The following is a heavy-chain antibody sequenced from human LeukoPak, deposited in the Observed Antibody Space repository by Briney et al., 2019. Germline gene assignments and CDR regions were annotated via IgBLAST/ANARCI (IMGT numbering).Heavy chain of an antibody. Sequence: GGSLRLSCAASGFTFSSYAMSWVRQAPGKGLEWVSAISGSGCSTYYADSVKGRFTISRDNSKNTLYLQMNSLIAEDTAVYYCAPLRLIAVAGRGWFDPWGQGTLVTVSS. CDR1: GFTFSSYA. J-gene: IGHJ5*02. D-gene: IGHD6-19*01. CDR3: APLRLIAVAGRGWFDP. V-gene: IGHV3-23*01. CDR2: ISGSGCST.